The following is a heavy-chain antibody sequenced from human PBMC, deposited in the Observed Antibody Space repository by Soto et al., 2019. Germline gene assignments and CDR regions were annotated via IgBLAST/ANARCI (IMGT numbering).Heavy chain of an antibody. V-gene: IGHV3-30-3*01. CDR1: GFTFSSYA. Sequence: GGSLRLSCAASGFTFSSYAMHWVRQAPGKGLEWVAVISYDGSNKYYADSVKGRFTISRDNSKNTLYLQMNSLRAEDTAVYYCAKDVVVGATTGLGDYYYYYGMDVWGQGTTVTVSS. CDR3: AKDVVVGATTGLGDYYYYYGMDV. J-gene: IGHJ6*02. CDR2: ISYDGSNK. D-gene: IGHD1-26*01.